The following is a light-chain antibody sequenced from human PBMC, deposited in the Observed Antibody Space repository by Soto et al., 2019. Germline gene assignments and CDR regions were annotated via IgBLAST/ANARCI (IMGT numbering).Light chain of an antibody. CDR1: QSVSSD. Sequence: EIVMTQSPATLSVSPGERATLSCRASQSVSSDLAWHQQKPGQAPRLLIYGASTRATGIPARFSGSGSGTEFTLTISSLQSEDFAVYYCQQYNNCPLTFGQGTKLEIK. J-gene: IGKJ2*01. CDR2: GAS. CDR3: QQYNNCPLT. V-gene: IGKV3-15*01.